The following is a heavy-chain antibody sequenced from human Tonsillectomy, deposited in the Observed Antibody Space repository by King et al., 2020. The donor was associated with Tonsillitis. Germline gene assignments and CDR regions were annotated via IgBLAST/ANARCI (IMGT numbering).Heavy chain of an antibody. CDR3: AKDMAQNPQYAFDK. Sequence: VQLVESGGGLVQPGRSQRLSCAASGFTFDDYAIHWVRQAPGKGLEWVSGISWNSGSIGYADSVKGRFTISRDNAKNSLYLQMNSLRAEDTALYYCAKDMAQNPQYAFDKWGQGTMVTVSS. V-gene: IGHV3-9*01. J-gene: IGHJ3*02. CDR2: ISWNSGSI. CDR1: GFTFDDYA.